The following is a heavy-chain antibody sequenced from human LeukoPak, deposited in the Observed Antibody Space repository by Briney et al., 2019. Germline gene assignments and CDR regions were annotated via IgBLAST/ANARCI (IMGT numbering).Heavy chain of an antibody. J-gene: IGHJ4*02. V-gene: IGHV3-7*01. CDR2: IKQDGSEK. D-gene: IGHD2-8*02. CDR1: GFTFSSYW. Sequence: QPGGSLRLSCAASGFTFSSYWMSWVRQAPGKGLEWVANIKQDGSEKYYVDSVKGRFTISRDNAKNSLHLEMNSLRGEDTAVYYCAAGYGWLTDFWGQGTLVTVSS. CDR3: AAGYGWLTDF.